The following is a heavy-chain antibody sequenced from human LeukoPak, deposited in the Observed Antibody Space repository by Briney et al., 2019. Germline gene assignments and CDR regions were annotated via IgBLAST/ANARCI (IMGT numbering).Heavy chain of an antibody. CDR3: ARDGAPYCSSTSCYEGWFDP. D-gene: IGHD2-2*01. Sequence: GASVKVSCKASGYTFTSYGISWVRQAPGQGLEWMGWISAYNGNTNYAQKLQGRVTMTTDTSTSTAYMELRSLRSDDTAVYYCARDGAPYCSSTSCYEGWFDPWGQGTLVTVSS. CDR1: GYTFTSYG. V-gene: IGHV1-18*01. CDR2: ISAYNGNT. J-gene: IGHJ5*02.